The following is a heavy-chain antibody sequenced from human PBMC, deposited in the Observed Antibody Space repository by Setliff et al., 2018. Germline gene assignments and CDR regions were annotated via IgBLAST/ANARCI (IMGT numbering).Heavy chain of an antibody. CDR3: ARAGLAAAGRKGVFDH. J-gene: IGHJ4*02. Sequence: GASVKVSCKPSGYSFIRYYMYWVRQAPGQGLEWMGLINVSGGSASYEQKFQGRVTMTRDTSTSTVYMELNSLTSGDTAVYYCARAGLAAAGRKGVFDHCGQGTLVTVSS. CDR1: GYSFIRYY. D-gene: IGHD6-25*01. V-gene: IGHV1-46*01. CDR2: INVSGGSA.